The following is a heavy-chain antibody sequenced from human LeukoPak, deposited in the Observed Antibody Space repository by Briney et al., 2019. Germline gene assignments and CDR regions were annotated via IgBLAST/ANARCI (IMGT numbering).Heavy chain of an antibody. CDR3: AKRRYDSSGHFDS. Sequence: GGSLRLSCAASGFTVSDYSMTWVRQAPGKGLEWVSAISGSGSYTDYADSVKGRFTISKDNSKNTVYMRMSSLRAEDTALYYCAKRRYDSSGHFDSWGQGTLVTVSS. J-gene: IGHJ4*02. CDR2: ISGSGSYT. CDR1: GFTVSDYS. D-gene: IGHD3-22*01. V-gene: IGHV3-23*01.